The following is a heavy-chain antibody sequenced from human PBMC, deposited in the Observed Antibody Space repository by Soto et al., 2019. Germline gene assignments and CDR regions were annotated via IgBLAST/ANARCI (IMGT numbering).Heavy chain of an antibody. CDR1: GGSISTYY. Sequence: QVQLQESGPGLVKPSETLSLTCTVSGGSISTYYWSWIRQPPGKGLEWIGYIYYTGSTNYNPSLKSRVTISLDTSKNQFALKLSSVTAADTAVYYCARDQNVDGFDYWGQGTLVTVSS. CDR2: IYYTGST. CDR3: ARDQNVDGFDY. V-gene: IGHV4-59*01. J-gene: IGHJ4*02. D-gene: IGHD2-15*01.